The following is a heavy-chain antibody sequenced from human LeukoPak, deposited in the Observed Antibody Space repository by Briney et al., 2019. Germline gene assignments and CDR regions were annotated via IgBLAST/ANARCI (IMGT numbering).Heavy chain of an antibody. Sequence: SETLSLTCTVSGGSLSSYFWSRIRQPAGKGLEWIGRIYTSGSTNYNPSLNSRLTMSVDTSKNQFSLKMNSVTAADTAVYYCARDGQGYSYGYDYWGQGTLVTVSS. CDR1: GGSLSSYF. J-gene: IGHJ4*02. V-gene: IGHV4-4*07. CDR2: IYTSGST. CDR3: ARDGQGYSYGYDY. D-gene: IGHD5-18*01.